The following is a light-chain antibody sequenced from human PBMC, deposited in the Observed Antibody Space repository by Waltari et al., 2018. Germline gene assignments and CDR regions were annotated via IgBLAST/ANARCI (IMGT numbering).Light chain of an antibody. Sequence: QSPLTQPAPVPAFLGQSITIQCTGTSSDVGGYNYVSWYQPHPGKAPKLLIFDVSNRPSAVSNRFAGSKSGNTASLTISGLQAEDESDYYCCSFTSRSTWVFGGGTKLTVL. CDR2: DVS. CDR3: CSFTSRSTWV. V-gene: IGLV2-14*01. CDR1: SSDVGGYNY. J-gene: IGLJ3*02.